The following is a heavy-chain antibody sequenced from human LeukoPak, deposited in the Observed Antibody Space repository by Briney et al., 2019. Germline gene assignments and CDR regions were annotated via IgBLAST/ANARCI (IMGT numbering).Heavy chain of an antibody. CDR3: ATVYYDSSGPEYY. D-gene: IGHD3-22*01. Sequence: ASVKVSCKASGYTFTGYYKHWVRQAPGQGLEWMGRISAYNGNTNYAQKLQGRVTMTTDTSTSTAYMELRSLRSDDTAVYYCATVYYDSSGPEYYWGQGTLVTVSS. V-gene: IGHV1-18*04. J-gene: IGHJ4*02. CDR1: GYTFTGYY. CDR2: ISAYNGNT.